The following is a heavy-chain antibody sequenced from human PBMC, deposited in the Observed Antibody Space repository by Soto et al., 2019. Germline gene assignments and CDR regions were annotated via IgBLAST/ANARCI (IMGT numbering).Heavy chain of an antibody. D-gene: IGHD3-10*01. V-gene: IGHV4-4*02. CDR2: IYHSGST. CDR1: DGSISRTNW. Sequence: SETLSLTCAVHDGSISRTNWWSWVRQPPGKGLEWIGKIYHSGSTNYNPSLKSRVTISVDKSKNQFSLKLSSVTAADTAVYYCARGTTMVRGVIIGLYYYYGMDVWGQGTTVT. J-gene: IGHJ6*02. CDR3: ARGTTMVRGVIIGLYYYYGMDV.